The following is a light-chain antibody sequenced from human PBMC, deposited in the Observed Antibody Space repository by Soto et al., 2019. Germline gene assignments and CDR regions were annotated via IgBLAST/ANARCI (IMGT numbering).Light chain of an antibody. J-gene: IGKJ5*01. CDR3: QQSFRSPIT. Sequence: DIQMSQSPSSLSASVGDTVTITCVAIQSIALSVNWYQQKPGKASKLLIYVAFTLESGVPSRFSGSGSGTEFTLTIRSLQPEDFATYYCQQSFRSPITFGQGTRLEIK. CDR2: VAF. V-gene: IGKV1-39*01. CDR1: QSIALS.